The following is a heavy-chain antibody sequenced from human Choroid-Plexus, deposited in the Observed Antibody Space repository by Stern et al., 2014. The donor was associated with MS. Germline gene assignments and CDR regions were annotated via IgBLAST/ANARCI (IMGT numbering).Heavy chain of an antibody. V-gene: IGHV1-18*01. CDR2: ISAYNGNT. CDR3: ARDGDGYNPYYFDY. CDR1: GYTFTSYG. J-gene: IGHJ4*02. Sequence: QVQLVESGAEVKKPGASVKVSCKASGYTFTSYGISWVRQAPGQGLEWMGWISAYNGNTNSAQKLQGKVTMTTDTATNTAYMELRGLRSDDTAVYYCARDGDGYNPYYFDYWGQGTLVTVSS. D-gene: IGHD5-24*01.